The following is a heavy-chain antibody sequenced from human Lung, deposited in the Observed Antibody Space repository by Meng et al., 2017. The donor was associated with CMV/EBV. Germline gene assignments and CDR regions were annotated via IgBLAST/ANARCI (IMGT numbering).Heavy chain of an antibody. D-gene: IGHD3-10*01. Sequence: SXAASGFTFSNNWMSWVRQAPGKGLEWVASIKKDGSEEYYVDSVKGRFTISRDNAKNSLYLQMIILRAEDTAVYYCARVGSSSGSYYYWGQGTLVTVSS. CDR3: ARVGSSSGSYYY. CDR1: GFTFSNNW. V-gene: IGHV3-7*01. CDR2: IKKDGSEE. J-gene: IGHJ4*02.